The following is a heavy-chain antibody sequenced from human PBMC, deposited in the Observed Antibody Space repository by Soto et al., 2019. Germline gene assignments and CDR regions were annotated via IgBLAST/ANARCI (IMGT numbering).Heavy chain of an antibody. CDR3: ARLGWGNGDSDY. V-gene: IGHV4-39*01. D-gene: IGHD2-21*01. Sequence: QLQLQESGPGLVKSSETLSLTCTVSGGSISKSNYFWGWIRQAPGKGLEWIASILYSGTTSYNSSLMSRVAISVDTSKNQFSLELNSVTAADTAVYYCARLGWGNGDSDYWGQGTLVTVSS. J-gene: IGHJ4*02. CDR2: ILYSGTT. CDR1: GGSISKSNYF.